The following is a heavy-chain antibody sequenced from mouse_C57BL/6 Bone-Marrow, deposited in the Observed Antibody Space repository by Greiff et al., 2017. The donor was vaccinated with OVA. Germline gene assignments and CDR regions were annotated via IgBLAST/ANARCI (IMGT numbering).Heavy chain of an antibody. V-gene: IGHV2-5*01. J-gene: IGHJ3*01. Sequence: VQRVESGPGLVQPSQSLSITCTVSGFSLTSYGVHWVHQSPGKGLEWLGVIWRGGSTDYNAAFMSRLSITKDNSKSQVFFKMNSLQADDTAIYYCAKIDYDYDWFAYWGQGTLGTVSA. CDR1: GFSLTSYG. CDR2: IWRGGST. D-gene: IGHD2-4*01. CDR3: AKIDYDYDWFAY.